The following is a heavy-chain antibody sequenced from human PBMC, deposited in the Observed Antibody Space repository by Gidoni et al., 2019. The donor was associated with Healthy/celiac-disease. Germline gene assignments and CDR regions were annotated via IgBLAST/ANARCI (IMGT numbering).Heavy chain of an antibody. CDR1: GGSLSRGSYY. D-gene: IGHD5-12*01. J-gene: IGHJ6*02. V-gene: IGHV4-61*01. CDR2: IYYSGSA. Sequence: QGQLQESGPGLVKPSETLSLTCTVSGGSLSRGSYYWSWLRQPPGKGLEWIGYIYYSGSANYNHSLKKRVTISVYTSKTQFSLKLDSVTAADTAVYYCAREFYSGYDSQYGMDVWGQGTTVTVSS. CDR3: AREFYSGYDSQYGMDV.